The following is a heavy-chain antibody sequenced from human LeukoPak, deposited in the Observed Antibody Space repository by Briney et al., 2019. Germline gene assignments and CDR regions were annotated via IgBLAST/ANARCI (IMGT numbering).Heavy chain of an antibody. V-gene: IGHV4-4*09. D-gene: IGHD6-6*01. J-gene: IGHJ4*02. CDR1: GDSISSYY. CDR3: ARLTRLSTSPDRYYLDY. CDR2: IYTSGGT. Sequence: SETLSLTCTVSGDSISSYYWSWIRQPPGKGLEWIGYIYTSGGTNYITSLKGRVTIPIDTSKNQFSLKLSSVTAADSAVYYCARLTRLSTSPDRYYLDYWGQGTLVTVSS.